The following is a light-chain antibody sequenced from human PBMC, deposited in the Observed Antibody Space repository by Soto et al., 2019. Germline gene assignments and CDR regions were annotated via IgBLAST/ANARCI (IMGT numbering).Light chain of an antibody. CDR3: HQYAWSPLT. CDR2: DAS. Sequence: IVWTQSPGTLSLSPGERATLSCRASQTVPKSYLAWYQQRPGQAPRLLIYDASNRATGIPDRFSGSESGTDFTLTISHLEPEDFAVYYCHQYAWSPLTFGQGTRLEIK. J-gene: IGKJ5*01. CDR1: QTVPKSY. V-gene: IGKV3-20*01.